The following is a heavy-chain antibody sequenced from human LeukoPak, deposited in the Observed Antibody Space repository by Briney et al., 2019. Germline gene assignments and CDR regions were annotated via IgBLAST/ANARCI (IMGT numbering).Heavy chain of an antibody. V-gene: IGHV4-34*01. CDR2: INHSRST. CDR1: GGSFSGYY. J-gene: IGHJ4*02. Sequence: SETLSLTCAVYGGSFSGYYWSWIRQPPGKGLEWIGEINHSRSTNYKPSLKSRVTISVDTSKNQFSLKLSSVTAADTAVYYCARQRYYYDSSGLVVDYWGQGTLVTVSS. CDR3: ARQRYYYDSSGLVVDY. D-gene: IGHD3-22*01.